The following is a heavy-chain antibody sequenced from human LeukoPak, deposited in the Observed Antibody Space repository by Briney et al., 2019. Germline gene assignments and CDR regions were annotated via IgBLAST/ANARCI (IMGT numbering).Heavy chain of an antibody. CDR3: ARVGTMIVVVVTPDAFDI. Sequence: SETLSLTCTVSGGSISSYYWTWIRQPPGKGLEWIGYTYYSGSTYYDPSLKSRVTISVDTSKNQFSLKLSSVTAADTAVYYCARVGTMIVVVVTPDAFDIWGQGTMVTVSS. CDR2: TYYSGST. J-gene: IGHJ3*02. CDR1: GGSISSYY. D-gene: IGHD3-22*01. V-gene: IGHV4-59*08.